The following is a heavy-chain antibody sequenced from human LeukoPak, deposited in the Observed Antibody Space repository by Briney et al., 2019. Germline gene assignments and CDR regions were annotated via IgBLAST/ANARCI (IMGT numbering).Heavy chain of an antibody. CDR3: ARAIVRYFDWLSGRFDP. Sequence: SETLSLTCTVSGGSISSGGYYWSWIRQHPGKGLEWIGYIYYSGSTYYNPSLKSRVTISVDTSKNQFSLKLSSVTAADTAVYYCARAIVRYFDWLSGRFDPWGQGTLVTVSS. J-gene: IGHJ5*02. CDR1: GGSISSGGYY. D-gene: IGHD3-9*01. V-gene: IGHV4-31*03. CDR2: IYYSGST.